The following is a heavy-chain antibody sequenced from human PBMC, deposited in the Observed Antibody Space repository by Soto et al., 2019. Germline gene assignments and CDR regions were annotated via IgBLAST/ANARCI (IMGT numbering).Heavy chain of an antibody. D-gene: IGHD3-3*02. Sequence: PVESQKISSKGSGYNFTNYCVGWVRQMPGKGLEWMGIIYPGDSDTRYSPSFQGQVTISADKSISTAYLQWSSLKASDTAMYYCARQKLAFAATVWGQGTTVTVSS. V-gene: IGHV5-51*01. CDR1: GYNFTNYC. CDR3: ARQKLAFAATV. CDR2: IYPGDSDT. J-gene: IGHJ6*02.